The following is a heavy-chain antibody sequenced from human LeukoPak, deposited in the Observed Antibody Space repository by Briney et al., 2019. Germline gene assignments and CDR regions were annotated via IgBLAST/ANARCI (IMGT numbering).Heavy chain of an antibody. J-gene: IGHJ6*02. V-gene: IGHV1-2*02. D-gene: IGHD3-10*01. CDR3: ARPRSSHYYYYGMDV. CDR2: INPNSGGT. CDR1: GYTFTGYY. Sequence: LEASVKVSCKASGYTFTGYYMHWVRQAPGQGLEWMGWINPNSGGTNYAQKFQGRVTMTRDTSISTAYMELSRLRSDDTAVYYCARPRSSHYYYYGMDVWGQGTTVTVSS.